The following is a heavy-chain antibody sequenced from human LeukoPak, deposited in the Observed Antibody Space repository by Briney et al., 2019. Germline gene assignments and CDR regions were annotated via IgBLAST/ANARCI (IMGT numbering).Heavy chain of an antibody. CDR1: GGSISSGSYY. CDR2: IYTSGST. J-gene: IGHJ4*02. Sequence: SQTLSLTCTVSGGSISSGSYYWSWIRQPAGKGLEWIGRIYTSGSTNYNPSLKSRVTISVDTSKNQFSLKLSSVTAADTAVYYCAREVIPPRTLPQTPYFDYWAREPWSPSPQ. CDR3: AREVIPPRTLPQTPYFDY. D-gene: IGHD2-2*01. V-gene: IGHV4-61*02.